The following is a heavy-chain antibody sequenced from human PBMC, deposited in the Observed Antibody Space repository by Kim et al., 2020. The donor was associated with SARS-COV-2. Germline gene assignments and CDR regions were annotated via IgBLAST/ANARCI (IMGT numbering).Heavy chain of an antibody. J-gene: IGHJ5*02. CDR3: AREAYSGSYYCSRGLACRAGVRWFDP. V-gene: IGHV1-69*13. D-gene: IGHD1-26*01. CDR2: IIPIFGTA. Sequence: SVKVSCKASGGTFSSYAISWVRQAPGQGLEWMGGIIPIFGTANYAQKFQGRVTITADESTSTAYMELSSLRSEDTAVYYCAREAYSGSYYCSRGLACRAGVRWFDPWGQGTLVTVSS. CDR1: GGTFSSYA.